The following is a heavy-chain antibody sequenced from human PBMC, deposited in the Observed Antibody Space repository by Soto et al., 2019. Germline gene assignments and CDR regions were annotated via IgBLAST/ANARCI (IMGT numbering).Heavy chain of an antibody. CDR2: IYHSGST. D-gene: IGHD2-15*01. V-gene: IGHV4-30-2*01. CDR1: GGSISSGGYS. CDR3: ASRLTVVGGMDV. Sequence: SLTCAVSGGSISSGGYSCSWIRQPPGKGLEWIGYIYHSGSTYYNPSLKSRVTISVDRSKNQFSLKLSSVTAADTAVYYCASRLTVVGGMDVWGQGTTVTVSS. J-gene: IGHJ6*02.